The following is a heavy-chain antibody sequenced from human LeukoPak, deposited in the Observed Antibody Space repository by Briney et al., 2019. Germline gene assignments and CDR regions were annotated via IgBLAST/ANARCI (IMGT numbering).Heavy chain of an antibody. Sequence: SETLSLTCSVSGGSIIRYYWSWIRQPPGKGLEWIGYFHYSGNTNYNPSLSSRITMSVDTSKDQFSLKLNSVTAADTAVYYCARRAAALDYWGQGTLVTVSS. CDR3: ARRAAALDY. D-gene: IGHD6-13*01. J-gene: IGHJ4*02. CDR1: GGSIIRYY. CDR2: FHYSGNT. V-gene: IGHV4-59*08.